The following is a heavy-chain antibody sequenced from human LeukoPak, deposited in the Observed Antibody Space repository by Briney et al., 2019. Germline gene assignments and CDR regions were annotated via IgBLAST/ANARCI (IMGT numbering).Heavy chain of an antibody. V-gene: IGHV3-21*06. CDR3: ARGPTFFDY. CDR1: GFTFSTYI. Sequence: PGGSLRLSCAASGFTFSTYIMNWVRQAPGKGLEWVSSISTSGVYIYYADSVRGRFTISRDNAKNSLYLQINSLGVEDTAVYYCARGPTFFDYWGQGTLVTVSS. CDR2: ISTSGVYI. J-gene: IGHJ4*02.